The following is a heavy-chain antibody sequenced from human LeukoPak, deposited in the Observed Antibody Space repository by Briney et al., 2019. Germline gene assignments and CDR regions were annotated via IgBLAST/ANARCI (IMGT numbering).Heavy chain of an antibody. D-gene: IGHD5-24*01. Sequence: PGGSLRLSCAASGFTFSSYAMSWVRQAPGKGLEWVSAISGSGGSTYYADSVKGRFTISRDNSKNTLYLQMNSLRAEDTAVYYCAEARDGYNLIPDAFDIWGQGTMVTVSS. V-gene: IGHV3-23*01. J-gene: IGHJ3*02. CDR1: GFTFSSYA. CDR3: AEARDGYNLIPDAFDI. CDR2: ISGSGGST.